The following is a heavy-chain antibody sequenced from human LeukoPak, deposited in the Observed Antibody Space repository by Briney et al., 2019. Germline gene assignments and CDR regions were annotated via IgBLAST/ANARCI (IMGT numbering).Heavy chain of an antibody. CDR3: ARTYYGGGQFDP. D-gene: IGHD3-10*01. Sequence: PSETLSLTCTVSGGSISPYYWNWIRQPPGKGLEWIGYVYYSGSTDYNPSLKSRVTISVDTSNKQFSLKLSSVTAADTAVYYCARTYYGGGQFDPWGQGTLVTVSS. V-gene: IGHV4-59*01. CDR1: GGSISPYY. J-gene: IGHJ5*02. CDR2: VYYSGST.